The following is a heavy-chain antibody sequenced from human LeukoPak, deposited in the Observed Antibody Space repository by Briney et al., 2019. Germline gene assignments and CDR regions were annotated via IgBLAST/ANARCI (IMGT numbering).Heavy chain of an antibody. CDR1: GGTFSSYA. J-gene: IGHJ3*02. CDR3: ARGDVGYSYGYDAFDI. CDR2: IIPILGIA. D-gene: IGHD5-18*01. Sequence: SVKVSCKASGGTFSSYAISWVRQAPGQGLEWMGRIIPILGIANYAQKFRGRVTITADKSTSTAYMELSSLRSEDTAVYYCARGDVGYSYGYDAFDIWGQGTMVTVSS. V-gene: IGHV1-69*04.